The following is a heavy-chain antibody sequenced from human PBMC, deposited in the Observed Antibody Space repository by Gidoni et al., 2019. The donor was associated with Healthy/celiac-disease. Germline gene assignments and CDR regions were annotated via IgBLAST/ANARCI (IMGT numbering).Heavy chain of an antibody. D-gene: IGHD6-13*01. CDR1: GCSLRRSRYY. CDR2: IYYSGST. Sequence: QLQLQASGPGLVKPSETLSLTRPAPGCSLRRSRYYWGWIRQPPGKGLEWIGSIYYSGSTYYNPSLKSRVTITVDTSKNQFSLKLSSVTAADTAVYYCARLPLIAAAGTKGAFDIWGQGTMVTVSS. J-gene: IGHJ3*02. V-gene: IGHV4-39*01. CDR3: ARLPLIAAAGTKGAFDI.